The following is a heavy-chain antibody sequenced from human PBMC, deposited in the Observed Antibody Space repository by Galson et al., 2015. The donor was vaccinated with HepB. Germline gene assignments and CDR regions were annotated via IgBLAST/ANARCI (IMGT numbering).Heavy chain of an antibody. CDR3: ARVSSGGAYYYDSSGYPSNYYYYGMDV. V-gene: IGHV1-18*04. J-gene: IGHJ6*02. CDR1: GYTFTSYG. Sequence: SVKVSCKASGYTFTSYGISWVRQAPGQGLEWMGWISACNGNTNYAQKLQGRVTMTTDTSTSTAYMELRSLRSDDTAVYYCARVSSGGAYYYDSSGYPSNYYYYGMDVWGQGTTVTVPS. CDR2: ISACNGNT. D-gene: IGHD3-22*01.